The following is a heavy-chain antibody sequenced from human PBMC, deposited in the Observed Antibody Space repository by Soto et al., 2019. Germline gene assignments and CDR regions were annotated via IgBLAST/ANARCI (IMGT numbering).Heavy chain of an antibody. V-gene: IGHV3-23*01. CDR1: GFTFSSYA. CDR2: ISGSDGST. D-gene: IGHD3-22*01. CDR3: AKDSHSPYYDSSGYPWAFDI. Sequence: GGSLRLSCAASGFTFSSYAMSWVRQAPGKGLEWVSAISGSDGSTYYADSVKGRFTISRDNSKNTLYLQMNSLRAEDTAVYYCAKDSHSPYYDSSGYPWAFDIWGQGTMVTVSS. J-gene: IGHJ3*02.